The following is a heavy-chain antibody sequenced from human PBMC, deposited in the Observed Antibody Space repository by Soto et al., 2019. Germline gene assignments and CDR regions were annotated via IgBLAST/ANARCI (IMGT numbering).Heavy chain of an antibody. V-gene: IGHV4-59*08. D-gene: IGHD3-10*01. CDR1: GGAISSYY. CDR3: ASRSYYGSGRYDY. CDR2: IYYSGST. J-gene: IGHJ4*02. Sequence: SDTLSLTFTVSGGAISSYYWSWIRQPPGKGLEWIAYIYYSGSTNYNPSLKSRVTISVDTSKNQFSLKLSSVTAADTAVYYCASRSYYGSGRYDYWGQGTMVTVAS.